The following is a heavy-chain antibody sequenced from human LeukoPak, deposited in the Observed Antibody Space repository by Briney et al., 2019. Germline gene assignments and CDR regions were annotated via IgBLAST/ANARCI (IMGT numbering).Heavy chain of an antibody. V-gene: IGHV4-34*01. Sequence: SETLSLTCAVYGGSFSGYYWSWIRQPPGKGLEWIGEINHSGSTNYNPSLKSRVTISVDTSKNQFSLKLSSVTAADTAVYYCARGDCSGGSCYLGEWGQGTQVTVSS. J-gene: IGHJ4*02. CDR1: GGSFSGYY. CDR3: ARGDCSGGSCYLGE. CDR2: INHSGST. D-gene: IGHD2-15*01.